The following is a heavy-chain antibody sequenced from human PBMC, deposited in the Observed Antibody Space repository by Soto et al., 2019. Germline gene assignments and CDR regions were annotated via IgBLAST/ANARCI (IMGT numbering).Heavy chain of an antibody. CDR1: GFTFSSYS. J-gene: IGHJ4*02. CDR2: ISSSSSYI. Sequence: EVQLVESGGGLVKPGGSLRLSCAASGFTFSSYSMNWVRQAPGKGLEWVSSISSSSSYIYYADSVKGRFTISRDNAKNSLYLQMNSLRAEDTAVYYCARDRGGLYGSPPYFDYWGQGTLVTVSS. V-gene: IGHV3-21*01. D-gene: IGHD2-15*01. CDR3: ARDRGGLYGSPPYFDY.